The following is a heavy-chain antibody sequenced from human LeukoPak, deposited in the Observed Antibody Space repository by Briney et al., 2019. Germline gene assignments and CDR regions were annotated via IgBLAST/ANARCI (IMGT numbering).Heavy chain of an antibody. D-gene: IGHD3-22*01. CDR1: GYSISSGYY. CDR3: ATQGRGYYDSSGLYYCDY. CDR2: IYHSGST. J-gene: IGHJ4*02. V-gene: IGHV4-38-2*02. Sequence: PSETLSLTCTVSGYSISSGYYWGWIRQPPGKGLEWIGSIYHSGSTYYNPSLKSRVTISVDTSKNQFSLKLSSVTAADTAVYYCATQGRGYYDSSGLYYCDYWGQGTLVTVSS.